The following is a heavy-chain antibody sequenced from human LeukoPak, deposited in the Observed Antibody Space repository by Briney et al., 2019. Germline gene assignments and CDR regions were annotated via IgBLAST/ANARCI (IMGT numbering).Heavy chain of an antibody. CDR3: AKAGEQQLVRHQKSDYYYYYYMDV. J-gene: IGHJ6*03. Sequence: GGSLRLSCAGSGFTFSQYEMNWVRQAPGKGLEWISYISTSSTTIYYADSVKGRFTISRDDAKNSLYLQMNSLRAEDTAVYYCAKAGEQQLVRHQKSDYYYYYYMDVWGKGTTVTVSS. CDR2: ISTSSTTI. D-gene: IGHD6-13*01. CDR1: GFTFSQYE. V-gene: IGHV3-48*03.